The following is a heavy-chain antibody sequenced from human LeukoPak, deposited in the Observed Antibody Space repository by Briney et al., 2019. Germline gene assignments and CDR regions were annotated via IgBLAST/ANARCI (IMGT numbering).Heavy chain of an antibody. CDR1: GFTFSSYS. CDR2: ISSSSYI. V-gene: IGHV3-21*04. Sequence: PGGSLRLSCAASGFTFSSYSMNWVRQAPGKGLEWVSSISSSSYIYYADSVMGRFTISRDNSKNTLYLQMNSLRAEDTAVYYCAKAVRSMVTGGGYFDSWGQGTLVTVSS. D-gene: IGHD3-10*01. CDR3: AKAVRSMVTGGGYFDS. J-gene: IGHJ4*02.